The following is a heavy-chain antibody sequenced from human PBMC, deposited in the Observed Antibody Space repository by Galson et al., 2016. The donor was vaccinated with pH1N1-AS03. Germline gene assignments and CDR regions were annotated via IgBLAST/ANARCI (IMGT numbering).Heavy chain of an antibody. CDR3: ARHGEPSTLSAWFDP. CDR1: GFTFPNYW. D-gene: IGHD2/OR15-2a*01. CDR2: IYARDSDV. Sequence: SGAEVKQPGESLRISCRASGFTFPNYWIGWVRQLPGKGLEWMGIIYARDSDVRYNPSFQGQVTFSVDESIDTAYMQWSSLRASDTAMYFCARHGEPSTLSAWFDPWGQGTLVTVSS. J-gene: IGHJ5*02. V-gene: IGHV5-51*01.